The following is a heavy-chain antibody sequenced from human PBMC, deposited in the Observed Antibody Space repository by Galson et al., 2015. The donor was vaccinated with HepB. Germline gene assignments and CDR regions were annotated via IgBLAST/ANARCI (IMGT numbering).Heavy chain of an antibody. Sequence: SLRLSCAASGFTFSDYYMSWIRQAPGKGLEWVSYISSSGSTIFYADSVKGRFTISRDNARNSLYLQMNSLGAEDTAVYYCARTYDYGDYVAIQDWYFDLWGRGTLVTVSS. CDR1: GFTFSDYY. CDR2: ISSSGSTI. V-gene: IGHV3-11*01. CDR3: ARTYDYGDYVAIQDWYFDL. D-gene: IGHD4-17*01. J-gene: IGHJ2*01.